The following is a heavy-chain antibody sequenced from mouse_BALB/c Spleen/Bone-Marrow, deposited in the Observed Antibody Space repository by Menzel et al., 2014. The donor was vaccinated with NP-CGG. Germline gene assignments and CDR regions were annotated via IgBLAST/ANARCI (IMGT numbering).Heavy chain of an antibody. V-gene: IGHV1S41*01. CDR3: ARRYFDV. Sequence: DLVKPGASVKLSCKASGYTFTSYWINWIKQRPGQGLEWIGRIASGSGSTYYNEMFKGKATLTVDTSSSTAYIQLSSLSSEDSAVYFCARRYFDVWGAGTTVTVSS. CDR1: GYTFTSYW. J-gene: IGHJ1*01. CDR2: IASGSGST.